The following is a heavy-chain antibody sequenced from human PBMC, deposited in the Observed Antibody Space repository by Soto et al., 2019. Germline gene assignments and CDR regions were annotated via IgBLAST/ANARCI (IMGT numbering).Heavy chain of an antibody. V-gene: IGHV1-18*04. CDR3: ARDLGSGYDSHYYYYYGMDV. D-gene: IGHD5-12*01. CDR1: GYTFTSYG. Sequence: ASVKVSCKXSGYTFTSYGISWVRQAPGQGLEWMGWISAYNGNTNYAQKLQGRVTMTTDTSTSTAYMELRSLGSDDTAVYYCARDLGSGYDSHYYYYYGMDVWGQGTTVTVSS. J-gene: IGHJ6*02. CDR2: ISAYNGNT.